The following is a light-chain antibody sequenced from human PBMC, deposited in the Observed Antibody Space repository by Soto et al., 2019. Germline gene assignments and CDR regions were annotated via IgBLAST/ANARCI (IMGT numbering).Light chain of an antibody. CDR3: QSYDSSLSGPVV. V-gene: IGLV1-47*01. CDR2: RNN. Sequence: QSALTQPPSASGTPGQRVNISCSGSSSNIGSNYVYWYRQFPGTAPKLLIQRNNQRPSGVPARFSGSKSGTSASLAISGLRSEDEADYYCQSYDSSLSGPVVFGGGTKLTVL. J-gene: IGLJ2*01. CDR1: SSNIGSNY.